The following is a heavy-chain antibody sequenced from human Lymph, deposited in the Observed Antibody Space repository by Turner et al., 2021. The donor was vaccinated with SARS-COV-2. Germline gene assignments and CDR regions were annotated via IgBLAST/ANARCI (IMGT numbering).Heavy chain of an antibody. CDR1: GHTFTSYD. J-gene: IGHJ5*02. Sequence: QVQLVQSGAEVKKPGASVKVSCKASGHTFTSYDINWVRQATGQGLEWMGWMNPNSGNTGYAQKYQGRVTMTKNTSISPAYMELSSLRSEDTAVYYCARGAQLTVWFDPWGQGTLVTVSS. CDR2: MNPNSGNT. CDR3: ARGAQLTVWFDP. D-gene: IGHD3-9*01. V-gene: IGHV1-8*01.